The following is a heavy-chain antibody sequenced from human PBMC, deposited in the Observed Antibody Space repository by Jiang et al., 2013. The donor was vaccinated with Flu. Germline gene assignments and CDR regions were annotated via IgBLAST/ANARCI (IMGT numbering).Heavy chain of an antibody. D-gene: IGHD3-22*01. J-gene: IGHJ3*02. CDR2: INTNTGNP. V-gene: IGHV7-4-1*01. CDR3: ARAIASSGSPATDAFDI. CDR1: GYTFTSYA. Sequence: QSGSELKKPGASVKVSCKASGYTFTSYAMNWVRQAPGQGLEWMGWINTNTGNPTYAQGFTGRFVFSLDTSVSTAYLQICSLKAEDTAVYYCARAIASSGSPATDAFDIWAKGQWSPSLQ.